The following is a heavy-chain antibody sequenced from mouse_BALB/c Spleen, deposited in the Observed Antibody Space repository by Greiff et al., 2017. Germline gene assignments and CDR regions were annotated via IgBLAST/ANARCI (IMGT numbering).Heavy chain of an antibody. J-gene: IGHJ4*01. V-gene: IGHV3-2*02. Sequence: VQLKESGPGLVKPSQSLSLTCTVTGYSITSDYAWNWIRQFPGNKLEWMGYISYSGSTSYNPSLKSRISITRDTSKNQFFLQLNSVTTEDTATYYCARRPQDGSYYYAMDYWGQGTSVTVSS. CDR3: ARRPQDGSYYYAMDY. D-gene: IGHD2-3*01. CDR2: ISYSGST. CDR1: GYSITSDYA.